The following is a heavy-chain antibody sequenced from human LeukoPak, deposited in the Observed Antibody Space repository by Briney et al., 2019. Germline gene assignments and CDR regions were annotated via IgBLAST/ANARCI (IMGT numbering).Heavy chain of an antibody. CDR1: GGSISSSNW. V-gene: IGHV4-4*02. Sequence: PSGTLSLTCAVSGGSISSSNWWSWVRQPPGKGLVWIGEIYHSGSTNYNPSLKSRVTISVDKSKNQFSLKLSSVTAADTAVYYCARGVEMATMPFDYWGQGTLVTVSS. J-gene: IGHJ4*02. D-gene: IGHD5-24*01. CDR3: ARGVEMATMPFDY. CDR2: IYHSGST.